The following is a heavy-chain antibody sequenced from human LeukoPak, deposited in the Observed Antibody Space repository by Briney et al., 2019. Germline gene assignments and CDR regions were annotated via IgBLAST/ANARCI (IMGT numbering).Heavy chain of an antibody. CDR2: IYYSGSA. CDR3: ARVNYGSATKEDY. Sequence: SETLSLTCTVSGGSISSGGYYWSWIRQHPGKGLEWTGYIYYSGSAYYNPSLKSRVTISVDTSENQFSLKLSSVTAADTAVYYCARVNYGSATKEDYWGQGTLVTVSS. D-gene: IGHD3-10*01. CDR1: GGSISSGGYY. V-gene: IGHV4-31*03. J-gene: IGHJ4*02.